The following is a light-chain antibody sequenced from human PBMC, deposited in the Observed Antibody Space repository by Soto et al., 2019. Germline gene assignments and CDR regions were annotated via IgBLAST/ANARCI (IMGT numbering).Light chain of an antibody. V-gene: IGLV2-14*03. J-gene: IGLJ1*01. Sequence: QSALTQPASVSGSPGQSITISCTGASGDVGGYDYVSWYQQHPGKAPKLMIYDVSNRPSGVSNRFSGSKSGNTASLTISGLQAEDEADYYCCSCSRSNPLYVFGTGTKLTVL. CDR1: SGDVGGYDY. CDR3: CSCSRSNPLYV. CDR2: DVS.